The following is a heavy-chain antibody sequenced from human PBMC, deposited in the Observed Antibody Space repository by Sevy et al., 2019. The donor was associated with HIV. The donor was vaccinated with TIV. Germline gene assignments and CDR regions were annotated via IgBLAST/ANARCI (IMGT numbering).Heavy chain of an antibody. CDR3: ARLRYSDPSGQYYGGGADYFDY. CDR2: INPNTGDT. Sequence: ASLKVSCSTSGYTFSVHYIYWVRQAAGQGLEWMGWINPNTGDTNFSPKFQGRVTVTRDSSINTAYMELSRLTSADTAVYFCARLRYSDPSGQYYGGGADYFDYWGQGTLVTVSS. CDR1: GYTFSVHY. J-gene: IGHJ4*02. D-gene: IGHD3-22*01. V-gene: IGHV1-2*02.